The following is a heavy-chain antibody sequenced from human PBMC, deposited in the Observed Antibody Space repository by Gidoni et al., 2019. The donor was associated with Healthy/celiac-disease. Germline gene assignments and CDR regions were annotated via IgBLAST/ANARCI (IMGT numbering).Heavy chain of an antibody. J-gene: IGHJ4*02. CDR3: ALYPSIMITFGGAYFDY. Sequence: EVQLLECGGGLVQPGGSLRLSCPAPGFTFSSYAMSWVRQAPGKGLGWVRGMRGSGGSTYNGDSVKGRFTISRDNSKNTLYLQMNSLIAEDTAVYYCALYPSIMITFGGAYFDYWGQGTLVTVSS. CDR2: MRGSGGST. D-gene: IGHD3-16*01. CDR1: GFTFSSYA. V-gene: IGHV3-23*01.